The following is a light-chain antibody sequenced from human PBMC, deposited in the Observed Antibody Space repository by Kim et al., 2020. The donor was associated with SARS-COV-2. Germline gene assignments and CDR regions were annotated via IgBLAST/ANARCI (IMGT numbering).Light chain of an antibody. CDR1: QTVSSN. Sequence: VSPGERATLSCRASQTVSSNLAWYQQKPGQAPRLLIYGASTRATDIPARFTGSGSGTEFTLTISSLQSEDFAVYYCQQYNNWPQTFGLGTKVDIK. CDR3: QQYNNWPQT. V-gene: IGKV3-15*01. CDR2: GAS. J-gene: IGKJ1*01.